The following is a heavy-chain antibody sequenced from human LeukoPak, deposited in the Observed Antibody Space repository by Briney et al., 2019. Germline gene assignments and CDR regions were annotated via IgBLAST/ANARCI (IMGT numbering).Heavy chain of an antibody. J-gene: IGHJ4*02. V-gene: IGHV4-31*03. CDR2: IYYSRST. Sequence: SQTLSLTCTVSGGSISSGGYYWSWIRQHPGKGLAWIGYIYYSRSTYYNPSLRSRVTISLDTSKNQFSLKLSSVTAADTAVYYCARVGYGGATGFDSWGQGTLVTVSS. CDR3: ARVGYGGATGFDS. D-gene: IGHD4-23*01. CDR1: GGSISSGGYY.